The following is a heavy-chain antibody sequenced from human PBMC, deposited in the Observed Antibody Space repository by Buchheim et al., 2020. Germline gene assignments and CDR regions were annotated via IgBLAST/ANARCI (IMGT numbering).Heavy chain of an antibody. CDR1: GVSINTGTFY. D-gene: IGHD4-17*01. Sequence: QVQLQESDPGLVKPSQTLSLTCTVSGVSINTGTFYWSWIRQHPGKGLEWIGYVYYTGRAYSNPSLKSRVSMSADTSQNQFSLNLASVTAADTAVYYCARDRGAHDFGPIDYWGQGAL. CDR2: VYYTGRA. V-gene: IGHV4-31*03. J-gene: IGHJ4*02. CDR3: ARDRGAHDFGPIDY.